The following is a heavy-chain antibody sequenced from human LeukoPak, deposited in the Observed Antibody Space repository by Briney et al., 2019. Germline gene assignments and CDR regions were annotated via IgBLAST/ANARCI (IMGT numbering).Heavy chain of an antibody. J-gene: IGHJ4*02. CDR3: AKNRDPSGSYAGPFVF. CDR1: GFTFNTYG. CDR2: IRHDGSEI. V-gene: IGHV3-30*02. D-gene: IGHD3-10*01. Sequence: GGSLRLSCAASGFTFNTYGMHWVRQAPGKGLEWVAFIRHDGSEIPYGDYVKDRFTISRDNSKNTLDLQMHSLRYDDTAVYYCAKNRDPSGSYAGPFVFWGQGNLGTVSS.